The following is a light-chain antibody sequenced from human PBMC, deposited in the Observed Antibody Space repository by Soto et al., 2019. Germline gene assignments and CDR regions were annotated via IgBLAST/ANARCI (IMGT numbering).Light chain of an antibody. J-gene: IGKJ1*01. CDR2: STS. Sequence: IQLTQSPSSLSASVGDRVTVSCRSSQNIENYLSWYVQRPGQAPELLVYSTSKLKSGVPSRFRGSGSGTDFSLTISSLQSEDFGTYYCQQSSNIPWTFGQGTKVEIK. CDR1: QNIENY. CDR3: QQSSNIPWT. V-gene: IGKV1-39*01.